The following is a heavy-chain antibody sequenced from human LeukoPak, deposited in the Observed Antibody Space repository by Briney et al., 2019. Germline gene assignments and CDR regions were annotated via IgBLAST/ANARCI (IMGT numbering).Heavy chain of an antibody. D-gene: IGHD4-17*01. V-gene: IGHV3-30*03. Sequence: GGSLRLSCAASGFTFSSYGMHWVRQAPGKGLEWVSLISDDGTNKDYTDSVKGRFTISRDNSKYTLFLQMNSLRAEDTAVYYCARDPNGDYIGAFDMWGPGTMVTVSS. CDR2: ISDDGTNK. CDR3: ARDPNGDYIGAFDM. J-gene: IGHJ3*02. CDR1: GFTFSSYG.